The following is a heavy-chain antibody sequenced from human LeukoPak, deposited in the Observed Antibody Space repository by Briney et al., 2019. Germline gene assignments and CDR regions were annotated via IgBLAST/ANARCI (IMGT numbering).Heavy chain of an antibody. V-gene: IGHV1-69*13. J-gene: IGHJ4*02. Sequence: SVKVSCKASGGTFSSYAISWVRQAPGQGLEWMAGIIPIFGTANYAQKFQGRVTITADESTSTAYMELSSLRSEDTAVYYCARAGSSGWYHSDYFDYWGQGTLVTVSS. CDR2: IIPIFGTA. D-gene: IGHD6-19*01. CDR3: ARAGSSGWYHSDYFDY. CDR1: GGTFSSYA.